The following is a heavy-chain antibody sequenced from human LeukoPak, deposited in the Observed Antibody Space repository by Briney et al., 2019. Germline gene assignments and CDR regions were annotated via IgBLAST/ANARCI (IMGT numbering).Heavy chain of an antibody. J-gene: IGHJ4*02. V-gene: IGHV3-30*18. D-gene: IGHD3-10*01. CDR2: ISYDGSNN. CDR1: GSTFRTYG. Sequence: GGSLRLSCAASGSTFRTYGMHWVRQAPGKGLEWVAVISYDGSNNYYGDSVKGRFTISRDNSKNTLYLQMNGLRAEDTAVYYCAKAGIQGVSDFWGQGTLVTVSS. CDR3: AKAGIQGVSDF.